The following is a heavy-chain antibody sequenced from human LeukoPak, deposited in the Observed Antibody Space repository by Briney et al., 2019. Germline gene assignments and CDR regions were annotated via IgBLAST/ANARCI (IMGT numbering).Heavy chain of an antibody. Sequence: ASVNVSCKASGGTFSSYAISWVRQAPGQGLEWMGGIIPIFGTANYAQKFQGRVTTTADESTSTAYMELSSLRSEDTAVYYCARSRSNIVVVIAIGVYAFDIWGQGTMVTVSS. V-gene: IGHV1-69*13. CDR1: GGTFSSYA. D-gene: IGHD2-21*01. CDR2: IIPIFGTA. J-gene: IGHJ3*02. CDR3: ARSRSNIVVVIAIGVYAFDI.